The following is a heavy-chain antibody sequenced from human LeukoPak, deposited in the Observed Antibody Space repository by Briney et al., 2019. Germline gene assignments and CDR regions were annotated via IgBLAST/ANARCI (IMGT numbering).Heavy chain of an antibody. CDR2: MNQDGSEK. Sequence: PGGSLRLSCAASGFTFNTYWMNWVRQASGKGLEWVAIMNQDGSEKYYVDSLKGRFTISRDNAKNSLYLQMSSLRAEDTAVYYCARGYSLRGAFDIWGHGTMVTVSS. CDR3: ARGYSLRGAFDI. V-gene: IGHV3-7*01. D-gene: IGHD2-15*01. J-gene: IGHJ3*02. CDR1: GFTFNTYW.